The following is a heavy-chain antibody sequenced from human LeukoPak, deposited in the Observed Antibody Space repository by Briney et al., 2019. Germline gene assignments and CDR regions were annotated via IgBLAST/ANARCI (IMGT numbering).Heavy chain of an antibody. CDR1: GGSISGYY. CDR2: IYYSGST. V-gene: IGHV4-59*08. Sequence: SETLSLTCTVSGGSISGYYWSWIRQPPGKGLEWIGYIYYSGSTNYNPSLKSRVTISVDTSKSQFSLKLRSVTAADTAVYYCARHLNVDTAMIDWFDPWGQGTLVTVSS. CDR3: ARHLNVDTAMIDWFDP. J-gene: IGHJ5*02. D-gene: IGHD5-18*01.